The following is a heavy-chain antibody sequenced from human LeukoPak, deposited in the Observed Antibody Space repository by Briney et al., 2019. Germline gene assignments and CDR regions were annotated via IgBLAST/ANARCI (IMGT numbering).Heavy chain of an antibody. V-gene: IGHV4-34*01. CDR2: INHSGST. J-gene: IGHJ4*02. Sequence: PAETLSLTCAVYGGSFSSYYWSWIRQPPGKGLEWIGEINHSGSTNYNPSLKSRVTISVDTSKNQFSLKLSSVTAADTAVYYCARASPYYYDSSGYYYDYWGQGTLVTVSS. D-gene: IGHD3-22*01. CDR1: GGSFSSYY. CDR3: ARASPYYYDSSGYYYDY.